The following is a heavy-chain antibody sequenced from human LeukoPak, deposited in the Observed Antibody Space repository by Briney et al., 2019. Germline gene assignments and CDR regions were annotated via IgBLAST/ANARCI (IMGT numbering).Heavy chain of an antibody. CDR3: ARDLFYSVSGTYYNVGRVFNY. CDR2: INPNSGGT. J-gene: IGHJ4*02. Sequence: ASVKVSCKASGYTFTGYFIHWVRQAPGQGLEWMGWINPNSGGTNYAQKFQGRVTMTRDTSITTAYMELTSLRSDDTAVYYCARDLFYSVSGTYYNVGRVFNYWGQGTLVTVSS. CDR1: GYTFTGYF. D-gene: IGHD3-10*01. V-gene: IGHV1-2*02.